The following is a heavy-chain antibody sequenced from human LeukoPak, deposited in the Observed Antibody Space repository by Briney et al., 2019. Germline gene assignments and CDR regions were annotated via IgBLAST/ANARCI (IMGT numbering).Heavy chain of an antibody. V-gene: IGHV3-48*02. CDR2: ISSSSSTI. CDR1: GFTFSSYS. J-gene: IGHJ4*02. CDR3: VRVFLESLTAGYFDH. D-gene: IGHD3-3*01. Sequence: GGSLRLSCAASGFTFSSYSMNWVRQAPGKGLEWVSYISSSSSTIYYADSVKGRFTISRDNSKDTVYLQMNSLRDEDSATYYCVRVFLESLTAGYFDHWGQGTLVTVSP.